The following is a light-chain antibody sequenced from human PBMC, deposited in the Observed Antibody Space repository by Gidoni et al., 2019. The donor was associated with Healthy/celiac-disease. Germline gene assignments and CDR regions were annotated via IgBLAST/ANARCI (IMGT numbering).Light chain of an antibody. V-gene: IGKV1-33*01. CDR1: QDISNY. CDR3: QQYDNLPPMFT. CDR2: VAS. Sequence: IQMTQSPSPLSASVVDRVTITCQSSQDISNYLNWYQQKPGKAPKLMIHVASNLETGVPSRFSCSGSGTDFTFTISSLQPEDIATYYCQQYDNLPPMFTFGPGTKVDIK. J-gene: IGKJ3*01.